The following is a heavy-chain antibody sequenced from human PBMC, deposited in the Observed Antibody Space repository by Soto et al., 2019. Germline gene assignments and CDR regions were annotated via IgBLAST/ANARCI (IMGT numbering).Heavy chain of an antibody. CDR1: GYTFTGDY. V-gene: IGHV1-2*02. J-gene: IGHJ4*02. Sequence: QVQLVQSGAEVKKPGASITVSCKASGYTFTGDYLHWVRQAPGQGLEWMVWINPKSGYTKSAQKFRARVTLTRDTSISTAYMELRSLRSEDTAVYFCARYTGSNSLFDSWGQGTLVTVSS. D-gene: IGHD1-26*01. CDR3: ARYTGSNSLFDS. CDR2: INPKSGYT.